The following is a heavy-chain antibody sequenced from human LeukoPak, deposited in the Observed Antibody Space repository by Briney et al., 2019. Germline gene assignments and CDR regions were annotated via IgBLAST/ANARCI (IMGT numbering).Heavy chain of an antibody. CDR2: TYTSGST. D-gene: IGHD6-13*01. J-gene: IGHJ6*03. Sequence: SETLSLTCTVSGGSISSYYWSWIRQPAGKGLEWIGRTYTSGSTNYNPSLKSRVTMSVDTSKNQFSLKLSSVTAADTAVYYCARDPSIAAAGTRPYYYYYMDVWGKGTTVTVSS. V-gene: IGHV4-4*07. CDR3: ARDPSIAAAGTRPYYYYYMDV. CDR1: GGSISSYY.